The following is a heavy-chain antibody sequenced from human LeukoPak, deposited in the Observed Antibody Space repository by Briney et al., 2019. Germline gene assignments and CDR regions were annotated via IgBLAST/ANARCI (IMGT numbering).Heavy chain of an antibody. V-gene: IGHV1-46*01. D-gene: IGHD1-1*01. CDR1: GYTFTSYY. CDR3: ARDRGTGTDGWLEDY. J-gene: IGHJ4*02. Sequence: EASVNVSCKASGYTFTSYYMHWVRQAPGQGLEWMGIINPSGGSTSYAQKFQGRVTMTRDTSTSTVYMELSSLRSEDTAVYYCARDRGTGTDGWLEDYWGQGTLVTVSS. CDR2: INPSGGST.